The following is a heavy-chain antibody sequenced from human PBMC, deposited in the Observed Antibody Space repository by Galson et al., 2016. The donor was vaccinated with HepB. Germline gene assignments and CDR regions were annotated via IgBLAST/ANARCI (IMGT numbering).Heavy chain of an antibody. CDR3: ARDYDFGMDI. CDR1: GYTFTGYY. Sequence: SVKVSCKASGYTFTGYYIHWVRQAPGQGLEWMGGINPNSGGTRYAQKFQGWVTMTRDTSISTAYMELSRPRSDDSAVYYCARDYDFGMDIWGQGTTVTVSS. J-gene: IGHJ6*02. CDR2: INPNSGGT. V-gene: IGHV1-2*04.